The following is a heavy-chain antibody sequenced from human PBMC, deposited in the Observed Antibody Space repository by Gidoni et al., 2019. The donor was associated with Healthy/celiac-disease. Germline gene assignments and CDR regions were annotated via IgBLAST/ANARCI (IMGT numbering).Heavy chain of an antibody. CDR3: ATHPLRGSWIDEIDY. Sequence: QVQLVQAGAEGKKPGHSLKVSCKGSGGHFSSYTISWVRQAPGQGRVWMGRNIPILGIANHAQKFQGSVTITEDKSTSTAYMELSRLRSEATALYYCATHPLRGSWIDEIDYWGQGTLVTVSS. J-gene: IGHJ4*02. V-gene: IGHV1-69*02. CDR2: NIPILGIA. D-gene: IGHD6-13*01. CDR1: GGHFSSYT.